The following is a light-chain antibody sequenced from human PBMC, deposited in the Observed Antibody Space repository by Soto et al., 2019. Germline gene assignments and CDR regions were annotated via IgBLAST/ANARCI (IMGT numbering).Light chain of an antibody. J-gene: IGKJ1*01. CDR2: GAS. CDR1: QGIRND. V-gene: IGKV1-6*01. Sequence: AIQLTQSPSSLSASVGDRVSITCRASQGIRNDLGWYQHKPGKAPKLLIHGASSLQSGVPSRFSGSASGTEFSLTISSLQPEVLASYYCLQDHSYPLTFGQGTKVEI. CDR3: LQDHSYPLT.